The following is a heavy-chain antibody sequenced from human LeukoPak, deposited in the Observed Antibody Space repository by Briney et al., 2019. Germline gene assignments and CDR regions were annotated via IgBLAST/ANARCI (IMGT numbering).Heavy chain of an antibody. CDR3: ARTDETAPAEDFQH. D-gene: IGHD2-21*02. V-gene: IGHV3-53*01. J-gene: IGHJ1*01. CDR1: GFTVSSNY. CDR2: IYSGGST. Sequence: PGGSLRLSCAASGFTVSSNYMSWVRQAPGKGLEWVSVIYSGGSTYYADSVKGRFTISRDNTKNTLYLQMNSLRAEDTDVYYCARTDETAPAEDFQHWGQGTLVTVSS.